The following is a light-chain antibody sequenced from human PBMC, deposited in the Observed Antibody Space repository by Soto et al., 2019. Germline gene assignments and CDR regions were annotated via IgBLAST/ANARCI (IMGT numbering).Light chain of an antibody. Sequence: EIVLTQSPATLYLSPGERATLACSARQSGNNLLAWYQHNPGQPHKFLIYDASNRAARFPVRFRGSGSDREFTLISTILESEDIAVYFCWQRTNSAPMYSFCQGTKLEI. CDR2: DAS. CDR3: WQRTNSAPMYS. V-gene: IGKV3-11*02. CDR1: QSGNNL. J-gene: IGKJ2*03.